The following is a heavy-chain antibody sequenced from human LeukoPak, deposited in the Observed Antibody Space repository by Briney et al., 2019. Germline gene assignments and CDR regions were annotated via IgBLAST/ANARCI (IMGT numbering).Heavy chain of an antibody. J-gene: IGHJ4*02. Sequence: GASVKVSCKASGYTFTGYYMHWVRQAPGQGLEWMGWINPNGGGTNYAQKFQGRVTMTRDTSISTAYMELSRLRSDDTAVYYCARQLVGATDFDYWGQGTLVTVSS. CDR2: INPNGGGT. D-gene: IGHD1-26*01. CDR3: ARQLVGATDFDY. CDR1: GYTFTGYY. V-gene: IGHV1-2*02.